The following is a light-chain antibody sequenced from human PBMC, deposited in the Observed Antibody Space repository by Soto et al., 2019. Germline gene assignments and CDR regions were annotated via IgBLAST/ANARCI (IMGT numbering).Light chain of an antibody. CDR1: SSNIGAGHD. Sequence: QSVLTQPPSVSGAPGQRVTISCTGSSSNIGAGHDVHWYQQIPETAPKLLVSANTNRPSGVPDRFSGSNSGTSASLSITGLQAEDEADYYGHSFDSSLDGWVFGGGTKLTVL. CDR3: HSFDSSLDGWV. CDR2: ANT. V-gene: IGLV1-40*01. J-gene: IGLJ3*02.